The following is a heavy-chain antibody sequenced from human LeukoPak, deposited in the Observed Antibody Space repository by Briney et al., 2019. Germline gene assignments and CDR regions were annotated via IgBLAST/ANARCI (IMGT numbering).Heavy chain of an antibody. CDR2: IYSGGST. Sequence: PGGSLRLSCAASGFTVSSNYMSWVRQAPGKRLEWVSVIYSGGSTYYADSVKGRFTISRDNSKNTLYFQMNSLRAEDTAVYYCARSITGTTLGWFDPWGQGTLVTVSS. J-gene: IGHJ5*02. V-gene: IGHV3-53*01. CDR1: GFTVSSNY. CDR3: ARSITGTTLGWFDP. D-gene: IGHD1-7*01.